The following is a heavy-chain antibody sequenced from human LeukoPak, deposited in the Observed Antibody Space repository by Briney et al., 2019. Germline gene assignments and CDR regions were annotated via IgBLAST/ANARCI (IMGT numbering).Heavy chain of an antibody. Sequence: AGGSLRLSCAASGFIFSSHWMSWVRQAPGKGLEWVANINLDGNDKNYVDSVKGRFTISRDNAENSLYLQMNSLRAEDTAMYYCVRSGSYFSKWGQGTLVTVSS. V-gene: IGHV3-7*01. CDR1: GFIFSSHW. J-gene: IGHJ4*02. CDR2: INLDGNDK. CDR3: VRSGSYFSK. D-gene: IGHD1-26*01.